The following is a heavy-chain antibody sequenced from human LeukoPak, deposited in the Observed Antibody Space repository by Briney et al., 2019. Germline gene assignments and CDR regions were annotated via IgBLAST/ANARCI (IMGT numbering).Heavy chain of an antibody. V-gene: IGHV4-39*07. D-gene: IGHD3-10*01. CDR1: GGSISNYY. Sequence: SETLSLTCTVSGGSISNYYWGWVRQPPGKGLEWIGNIFYSGSTYYSPSLKSRVTISLDTSRNQFSLKLNSVTAADTAVYYCAKSNGYGLVDIWGQGTMVTVSS. J-gene: IGHJ3*02. CDR3: AKSNGYGLVDI. CDR2: IFYSGST.